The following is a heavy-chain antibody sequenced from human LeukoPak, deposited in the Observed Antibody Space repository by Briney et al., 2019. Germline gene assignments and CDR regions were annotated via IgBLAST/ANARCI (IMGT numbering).Heavy chain of an antibody. CDR2: ISGLNGAT. CDR1: GYTFDRYG. Sequence: ASVKVSCKTSGYTFDRYGISWVRQAPGQGLEWLRGISGLNGATNYAQKMQGRVTMTTDAYTTTADMELRNLTSDDTAVYYCARVIWSGHNAYMDAWGEGTPVTVSS. V-gene: IGHV1-18*01. J-gene: IGHJ6*03. CDR3: ARVIWSGHNAYMDA. D-gene: IGHD3-3*01.